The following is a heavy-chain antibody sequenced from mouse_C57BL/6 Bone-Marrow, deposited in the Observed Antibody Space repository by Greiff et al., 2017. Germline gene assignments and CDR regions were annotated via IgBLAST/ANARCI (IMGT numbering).Heavy chain of an antibody. CDR2: IDPSDSYT. V-gene: IGHV1-69*01. CDR3: AVDRGYARDY. CDR1: GYTFTSYC. D-gene: IGHD3-2*01. J-gene: IGHJ4*01. Sequence: QVQLQQPGAELVMPGASVKLSCKASGYTFTSYCMHWVKQRPGQGLEWIGEIDPSDSYTNYNQKFKGKSTLTVDKSSSTAYMQLSSLTSEDSAVYYCAVDRGYARDYWGQGTSVTVSA.